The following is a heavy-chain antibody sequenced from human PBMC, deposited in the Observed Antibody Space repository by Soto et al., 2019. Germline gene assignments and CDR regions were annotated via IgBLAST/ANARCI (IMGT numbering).Heavy chain of an antibody. V-gene: IGHV3-13*01. J-gene: IGHJ6*02. CDR3: ARAALAVAGFPLPWYYGMDV. CDR2: IGTAGDT. CDR1: GFTFSSYD. D-gene: IGHD6-19*01. Sequence: GGSLRLSCAASGFTFSSYDMHWVRQATGKGLEWVSAIGTAGDTYYPGSVKGRFTISRENAKNSLYLQMNSLRAEDTAVYYCARAALAVAGFPLPWYYGMDVWGQGTTVTVSS.